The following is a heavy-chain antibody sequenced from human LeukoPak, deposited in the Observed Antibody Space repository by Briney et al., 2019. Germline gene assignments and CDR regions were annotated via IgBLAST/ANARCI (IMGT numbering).Heavy chain of an antibody. CDR3: AKGGYSYGPADI. CDR1: GGSISSGGYS. CDR2: IYHSGST. V-gene: IGHV4-30-2*01. D-gene: IGHD5-18*01. J-gene: IGHJ3*02. Sequence: SETLSLTCAVSGGSISSGGYSWSWIRQPPGKGLEWIGYIYHSGSTYYNPSLKSRVTISVDRSKNQFSLKLSSVTAADTAVYYCAKGGYSYGPADIWGQGTMVTVSS.